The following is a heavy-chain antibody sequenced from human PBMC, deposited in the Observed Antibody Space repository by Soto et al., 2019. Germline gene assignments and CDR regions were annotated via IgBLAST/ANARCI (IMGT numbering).Heavy chain of an antibody. J-gene: IGHJ1*01. Sequence: SETLSLTCTVSGGSISSYYWSWIRQPPGKGLEWIGYIHYSGTTNYNPSLKSRVTISVDTSRNQFSLKLSSVTAADTAVYYCARDDGNNSDFCGQGTLVRGSS. CDR1: GGSISSYY. D-gene: IGHD1-1*01. V-gene: IGHV4-59*01. CDR3: ARDDGNNSDF. CDR2: IHYSGTT.